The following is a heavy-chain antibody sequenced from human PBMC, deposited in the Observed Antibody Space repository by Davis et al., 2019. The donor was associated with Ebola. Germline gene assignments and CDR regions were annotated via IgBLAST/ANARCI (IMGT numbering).Heavy chain of an antibody. D-gene: IGHD3-16*01. Sequence: PGGSLRLSCAASGFTFSSYSMNWVRQAPGKGLEWVSSISSSSSYIYYADSVKGRFTISRDNAKNSLYLQMNSLRAEDTAVYYCARELYDYIWGYLGSPKYFQHWGQGTLVTVSS. CDR3: ARELYDYIWGYLGSPKYFQH. CDR2: ISSSSSYI. V-gene: IGHV3-21*01. CDR1: GFTFSSYS. J-gene: IGHJ1*01.